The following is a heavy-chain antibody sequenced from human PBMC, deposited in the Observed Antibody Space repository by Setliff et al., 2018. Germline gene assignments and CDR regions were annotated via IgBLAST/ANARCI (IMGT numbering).Heavy chain of an antibody. V-gene: IGHV3-30*02. Sequence: GGSLRLSCAASGFNFSSFGMHWVRQTPGKGLEWIGHIRFDGRKQNYADSVTGRFTISRDNSKSTVYLLLNGLTVDDTAMYYCAKFSRYTGSQGEFDFWGQGALVT. CDR1: GFNFSSFG. CDR2: IRFDGRKQ. J-gene: IGHJ4*02. D-gene: IGHD6-6*01. CDR3: AKFSRYTGSQGEFDF.